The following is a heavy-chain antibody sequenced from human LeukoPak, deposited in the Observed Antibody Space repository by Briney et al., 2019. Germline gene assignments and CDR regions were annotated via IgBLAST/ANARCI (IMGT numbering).Heavy chain of an antibody. D-gene: IGHD1-26*01. CDR2: FFLKGST. CDR3: ARDSANGSDY. CDR1: GYSITSAYY. Sequence: SETLSLTCTVSGYSITSAYYWGWIRQPPGKGLEWIGSFFLKGSTYYNPSLKSRVTISVDTSKNQFSLKLSSVTAADTAVYYCARDSANGSDYWGQGTLVTVSS. V-gene: IGHV4-38-2*02. J-gene: IGHJ4*02.